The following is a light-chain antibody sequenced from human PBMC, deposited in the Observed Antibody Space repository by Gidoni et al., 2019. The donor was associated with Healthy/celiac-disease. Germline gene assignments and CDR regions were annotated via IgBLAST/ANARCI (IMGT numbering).Light chain of an antibody. V-gene: IGKV1-39*01. J-gene: IGKJ1*01. CDR1: QSISSY. CDR3: QQSYRTPWT. Sequence: DIQMTKSPSSLSASVGDRVTITCRASQSISSYLHWYQQKPGNAPKLLIYAASSLHSGVPSMFSGIGSGTDFSLPISSLQPEDFATYYCQQSYRTPWTFGQGTQVEIK. CDR2: AAS.